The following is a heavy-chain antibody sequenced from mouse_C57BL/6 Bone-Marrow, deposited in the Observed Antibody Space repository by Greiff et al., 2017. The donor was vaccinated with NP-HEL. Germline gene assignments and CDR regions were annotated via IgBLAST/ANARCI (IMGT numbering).Heavy chain of an antibody. CDR1: GYTFTSYW. V-gene: IGHV1-72*01. D-gene: IGHD2-4*01. Sequence: VQLQQPGAELVKPGASVKLSCKASGYTFTSYWMHWVKQRPGRGLEWIGRIDPHSGGTKYNEKFKSKATLTVDKPSSTAYMQLSILTSEDSTVYYCARSRGLRRVGAYWGQGTLVTVSA. CDR2: IDPHSGGT. J-gene: IGHJ3*01. CDR3: ARSRGLRRVGAY.